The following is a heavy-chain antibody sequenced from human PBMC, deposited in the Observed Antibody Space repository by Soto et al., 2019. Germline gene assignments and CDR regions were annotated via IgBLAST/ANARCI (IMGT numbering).Heavy chain of an antibody. Sequence: GGSLRLSCAASGFTFRSYSMNWVRQAQGKGLEWVSSISSSSSYIYYADSVKGRFTISRDNAKNSLYLQMNSLRAEDTAVYYCARDGYYDILTVPFPPNWFDPWGQGTLVTVSS. D-gene: IGHD3-9*01. V-gene: IGHV3-21*01. CDR3: ARDGYYDILTVPFPPNWFDP. CDR1: GFTFRSYS. CDR2: ISSSSSYI. J-gene: IGHJ5*02.